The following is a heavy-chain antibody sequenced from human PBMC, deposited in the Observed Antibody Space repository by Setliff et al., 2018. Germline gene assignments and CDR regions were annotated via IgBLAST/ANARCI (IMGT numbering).Heavy chain of an antibody. CDR3: ARGRNIAARLLDS. J-gene: IGHJ4*02. D-gene: IGHD6-6*01. CDR2: IYQSGTT. CDR1: GESIRSNNW. V-gene: IGHV4-4*02. Sequence: SETLSLTCTVSGESIRSNNWWNWVRQPPGKGLEWIGDIYQSGTTNYNPSLKSRVTISIDTSKDQFSLKLIAMIAADTAVYYCARGRNIAARLLDSWGQGTLVTVSS.